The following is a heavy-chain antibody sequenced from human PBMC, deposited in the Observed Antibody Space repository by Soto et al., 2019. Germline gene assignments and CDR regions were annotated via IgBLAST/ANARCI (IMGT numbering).Heavy chain of an antibody. Sequence: EVPLVESGGGLVQPGGSLRLSCAASGFTFSSYSMNWVRQAPGEGLERVSYISSSSSTIYYADSVKGRFTISRDNAKNVLYLQINSLRDEDTAVYYCARFTEDIVVVVAAVYYFDYWGQGALVTVSS. J-gene: IGHJ4*02. V-gene: IGHV3-48*02. CDR2: ISSSSSTI. D-gene: IGHD2-15*01. CDR3: ARFTEDIVVVVAAVYYFDY. CDR1: GFTFSSYS.